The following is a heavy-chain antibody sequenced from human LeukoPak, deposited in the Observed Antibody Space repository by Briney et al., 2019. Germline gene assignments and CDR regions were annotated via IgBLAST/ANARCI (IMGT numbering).Heavy chain of an antibody. CDR2: ISGSGGST. CDR1: GFTFSSYA. J-gene: IGHJ6*03. Sequence: GGSLRLSCAASGFTFSSYAMSWVRQAPGKGLEWVSAISGSGGSTYYADSVKGRFTISRDNSKNTLYLQMNSLRAEDTAVYYCARNPRAARPPYYYYYYMDVWGKGTTVTVSS. D-gene: IGHD6-6*01. CDR3: ARNPRAARPPYYYYYYMDV. V-gene: IGHV3-23*01.